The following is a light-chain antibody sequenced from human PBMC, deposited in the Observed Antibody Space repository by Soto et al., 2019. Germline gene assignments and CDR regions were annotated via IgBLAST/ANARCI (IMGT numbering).Light chain of an antibody. CDR1: SSDVGGYNY. CDR2: DVN. V-gene: IGLV2-14*01. Sequence: QSVLTQPASVSGSPGQSITISCTGTSSDVGGYNYVSWYQQHPGKAPKLMIYDVNNRPSGVSNRFSGSKSGNTASLTISGLQAEDEADYYCSSYTSSSTLWVFGGGTQLTVL. CDR3: SSYTSSSTLWV. J-gene: IGLJ3*02.